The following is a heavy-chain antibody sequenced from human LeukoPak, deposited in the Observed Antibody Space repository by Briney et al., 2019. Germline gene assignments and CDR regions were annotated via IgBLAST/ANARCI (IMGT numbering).Heavy chain of an antibody. CDR3: TGVAYGHVFDY. CDR2: IRSKAYGGTT. V-gene: IGHV3-49*04. CDR1: GFTFVDYA. J-gene: IGHJ4*02. D-gene: IGHD3-16*01. Sequence: PGRSLRLSCTTSGFTFVDYAISWVRQAPGKGLEWVGFIRSKAYGGTTEYAASVKGRFTISRDDSKSIAYLQMDSLKTEDTAVYFCTGVAYGHVFDYWGQGTLVTVSS.